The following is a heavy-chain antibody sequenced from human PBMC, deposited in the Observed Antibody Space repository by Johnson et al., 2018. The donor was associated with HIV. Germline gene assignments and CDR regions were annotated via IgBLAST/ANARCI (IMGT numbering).Heavy chain of an antibody. D-gene: IGHD1-26*01. V-gene: IGHV3-30*04. Sequence: QVQLVESGGGVVQPGKSLRLSCAASGFTFSSYGLHWVRQAPGKGLEWVAVISFAGRNKFYADSVKGRFTISRDNSKNTLYLQMNSLRAEDTAVYYCVRDRSTYSGSYYGWDAFALWGQGTMVTVSS. J-gene: IGHJ3*01. CDR2: ISFAGRNK. CDR3: VRDRSTYSGSYYGWDAFAL. CDR1: GFTFSSYG.